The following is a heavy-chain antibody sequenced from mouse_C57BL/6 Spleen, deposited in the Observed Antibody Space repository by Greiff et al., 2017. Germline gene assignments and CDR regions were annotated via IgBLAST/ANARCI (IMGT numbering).Heavy chain of an antibody. Sequence: QVQLQQSGAELVRPGASVSLSCKASGYTFTDYEMHWVKQTPVHGLEWIGAIDPETGGTAYNQTFKGKAILTADKASSTAYMELRSLTSEDSAVYYCTIGSANYRDTDYWGQGTTLTVSS. CDR1: GYTFTDYE. J-gene: IGHJ2*01. CDR3: TIGSANYRDTDY. D-gene: IGHD2-14*01. CDR2: IDPETGGT. V-gene: IGHV1-15*01.